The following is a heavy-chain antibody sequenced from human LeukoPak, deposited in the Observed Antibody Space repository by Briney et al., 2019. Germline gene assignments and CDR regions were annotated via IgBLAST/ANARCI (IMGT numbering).Heavy chain of an antibody. Sequence: PSETLSLTCTVSGGSISSGSYYWSWIRQPAGKGLEWIGSIYTSGSTNYNPSLKSRVTISVDTSKNQFSLKLSSVTAADTAVYYCARDRRWVGATWDPTDQPAWFDPWGQGTLVTVSS. CDR1: GGSISSGSYY. CDR3: ARDRRWVGATWDPTDQPAWFDP. D-gene: IGHD1-26*01. CDR2: IYTSGST. J-gene: IGHJ5*02. V-gene: IGHV4-61*02.